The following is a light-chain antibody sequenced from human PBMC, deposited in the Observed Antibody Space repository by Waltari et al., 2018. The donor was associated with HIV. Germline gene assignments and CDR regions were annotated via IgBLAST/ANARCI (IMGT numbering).Light chain of an antibody. CDR1: TGPVGSGQY. CDR3: MLFFRTSYL. V-gene: IGLV7-43*01. J-gene: IGLJ2*01. CDR2: SST. Sequence: QTVVTQEPSMTVSPGGTVTLTCNSATGPVGSGQYVHWFQQKPGQPPRPLIYSSTRKHPLTPERFSASLVGDRAALTLSNVWPEDQADYYCMLFFRTSYLFGGGTRVTVL.